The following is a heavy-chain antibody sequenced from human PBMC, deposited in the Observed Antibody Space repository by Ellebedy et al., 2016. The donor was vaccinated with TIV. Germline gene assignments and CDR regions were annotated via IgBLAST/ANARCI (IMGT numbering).Heavy chain of an antibody. Sequence: GGSLRLSXAASGFTFSSYSMNWVRQAPGKGLEWVSYISSSSSTIYYADSVKGRFTISRDNAKNSLYLQMNSLRAEDTAVYYCARVFLDVSRRYCSGGSCPGDAFDIWGQGTMVTVSS. CDR3: ARVFLDVSRRYCSGGSCPGDAFDI. D-gene: IGHD2-15*01. V-gene: IGHV3-48*04. J-gene: IGHJ3*02. CDR2: ISSSSSTI. CDR1: GFTFSSYS.